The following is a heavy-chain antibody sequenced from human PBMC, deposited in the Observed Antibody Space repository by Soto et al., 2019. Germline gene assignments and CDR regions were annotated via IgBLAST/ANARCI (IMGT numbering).Heavy chain of an antibody. V-gene: IGHV4-4*07. CDR2: IYTSGST. D-gene: IGHD3-22*01. CDR3: ARETYYDSSGYFQGWFDP. J-gene: IGHJ5*02. CDR1: GGSISSYY. Sequence: SETLSLTCTVSGGSISSYYWSWIRQPAGKGLEWIGRIYTSGSTNYNPSLKSRVTMSVDTSKNQFSLKLSSVTAADTAVYYCARETYYDSSGYFQGWFDPWGQGTLVTVSS.